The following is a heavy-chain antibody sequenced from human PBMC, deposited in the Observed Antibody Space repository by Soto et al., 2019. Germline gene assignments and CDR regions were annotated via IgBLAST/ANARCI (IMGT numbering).Heavy chain of an antibody. CDR3: AHMDYCTNGVCYNPLVQSYYYGMDV. CDR1: GFSLSTSGVG. Sequence: SGPTLVKPTQTLTLTCTFSGFSLSTSGVGVGWIRQPPGKALEWLALIYWNDDKRYSPSLKSRLTITKDTSKNQVVLTMTNMDPVDTATYYCAHMDYCTNGVCYNPLVQSYYYGMDVWGQGTTVTVSS. V-gene: IGHV2-5*01. CDR2: IYWNDDK. J-gene: IGHJ6*02. D-gene: IGHD2-8*01.